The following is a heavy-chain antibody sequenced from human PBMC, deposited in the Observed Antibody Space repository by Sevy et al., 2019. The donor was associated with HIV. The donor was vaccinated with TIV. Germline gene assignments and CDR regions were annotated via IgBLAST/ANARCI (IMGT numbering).Heavy chain of an antibody. D-gene: IGHD6-19*01. CDR2: IGTAGDT. Sequence: GESLKISCAASGFTFSSYDMHWVRQATGKGLEWVSAIGTAGDTYYPASVKGRFTISRENAKNSLYLQMNSLGAGDTAVYYCARGGGSGWSNRFDYWGQGTLVTVSS. J-gene: IGHJ4*02. V-gene: IGHV3-13*01. CDR3: ARGGGSGWSNRFDY. CDR1: GFTFSSYD.